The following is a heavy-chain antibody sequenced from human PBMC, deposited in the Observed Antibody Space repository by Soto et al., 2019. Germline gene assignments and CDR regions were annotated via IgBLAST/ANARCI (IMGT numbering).Heavy chain of an antibody. CDR3: ARGIAAAGNYYYYGMDV. CDR2: INPNSGGT. CDR1: GYTFTGYY. J-gene: IGHJ6*02. D-gene: IGHD6-13*01. Sequence: QVQLVQSGAEVKKPGASVKVSCKASGYTFTGYYMHWVRQAPGKGLEWMGWINPNSGGTNYAQKFQGWVTMTRDTSISTAYMELSRLRSDDTAVYYCARGIAAAGNYYYYGMDVWGQGTTVTVSS. V-gene: IGHV1-2*04.